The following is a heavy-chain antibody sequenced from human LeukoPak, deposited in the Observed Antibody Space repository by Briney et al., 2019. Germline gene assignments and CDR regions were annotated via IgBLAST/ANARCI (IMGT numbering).Heavy chain of an antibody. Sequence: SETLSLTCAVYAGSFSGYYWSLIRQPPGKGLEWIGEINHSGSTNYNPSLKSRVTISVDTSKNQFSLKLSSVTAADTAVYYCARGPLLEWLSAPFDYWGQGTLVTVSS. D-gene: IGHD3-3*01. J-gene: IGHJ4*02. CDR2: INHSGST. CDR3: ARGPLLEWLSAPFDY. CDR1: AGSFSGYY. V-gene: IGHV4-34*01.